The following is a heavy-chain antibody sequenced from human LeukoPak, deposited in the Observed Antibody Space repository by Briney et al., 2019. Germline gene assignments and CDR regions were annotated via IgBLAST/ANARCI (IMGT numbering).Heavy chain of an antibody. Sequence: GGSLRLSCAASGFIFSNYYMSWLRQTPGKALGWVSYISPSGTSMSYADSVKGRFTISRDNGKDSLFLQMNSLRAEDTAVYYCAKGHTYGMIWGQGTLVSVSS. CDR1: GFIFSNYY. V-gene: IGHV3-11*01. D-gene: IGHD5-18*01. CDR2: ISPSGTSM. CDR3: AKGHTYGMI. J-gene: IGHJ4*02.